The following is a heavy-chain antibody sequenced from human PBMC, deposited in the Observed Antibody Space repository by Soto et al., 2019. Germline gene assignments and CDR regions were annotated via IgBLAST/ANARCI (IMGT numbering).Heavy chain of an antibody. CDR3: AKDPWGYCSGGSCTGNY. Sequence: PGGSLRLSCAASGLTFSSYAMSWVRQAPGKGLEWVSAISGSGGSTYYADSVKGRFTISRDNSKNTLYLQMNSLRAEDTAVYYCAKDPWGYCSGGSCTGNYWGQGTLVTVSS. CDR1: GLTFSSYA. V-gene: IGHV3-23*01. J-gene: IGHJ4*02. D-gene: IGHD2-15*01. CDR2: ISGSGGST.